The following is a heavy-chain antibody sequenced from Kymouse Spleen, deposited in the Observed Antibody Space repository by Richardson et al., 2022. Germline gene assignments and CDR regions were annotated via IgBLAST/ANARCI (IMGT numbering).Heavy chain of an antibody. CDR1: GGSFSGYY. V-gene: IGHV4-34*01. D-gene: IGHD5-18,IGHD5-18*01. J-gene: IGHJ5*02. Sequence: QVQLQQWGAGLLKPSETLSLTCAVYGGSFSGYYWSWIRQPPGKGLEWIGEINHSGSTNYNPSLKSRVTISVDTSKNQFSLKLSSVTAADTAVYYCARGEYSYGYWFDPWGQGTLVTVSS. CDR3: ARGEYSYGYWFDP. CDR2: INHSGST.